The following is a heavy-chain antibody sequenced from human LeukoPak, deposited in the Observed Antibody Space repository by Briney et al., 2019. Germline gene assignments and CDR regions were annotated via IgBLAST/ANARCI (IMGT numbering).Heavy chain of an antibody. CDR1: GGTFSSYA. CDR2: IIPIFGTA. D-gene: IGHD6-19*01. CDR3: ARGPCQYSSGCPLDY. Sequence: SVKVSCKASGGTFSSYAISWVRQAPGQGLEWMGGIIPIFGTANYAQKFQGRVTITTDESTSTAYMELSSLSSEDTAVYYCARGPCQYSSGCPLDYWGQGTLVTVSS. V-gene: IGHV1-69*05. J-gene: IGHJ4*02.